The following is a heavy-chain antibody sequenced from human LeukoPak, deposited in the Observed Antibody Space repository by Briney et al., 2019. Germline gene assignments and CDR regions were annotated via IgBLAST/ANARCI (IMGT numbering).Heavy chain of an antibody. D-gene: IGHD3-9*01. CDR3: ARDKDDILTPNAFDI. Sequence: PSETLSLTCTVSGGSMSSYYWSWIRQPPGKGLEWIGRIYTSGSTNYNPSLKSRVTMSVDTSKNQFSLKLSSVTAADTAVYYCARDKDDILTPNAFDIWGQGTMVTVSS. CDR2: IYTSGST. V-gene: IGHV4-4*07. J-gene: IGHJ3*02. CDR1: GGSMSSYY.